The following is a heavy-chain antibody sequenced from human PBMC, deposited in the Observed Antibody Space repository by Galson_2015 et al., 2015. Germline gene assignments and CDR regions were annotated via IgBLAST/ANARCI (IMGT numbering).Heavy chain of an antibody. V-gene: IGHV4-4*02. J-gene: IGHJ5*02. CDR3: ARGFRSPGSTWFDP. CDR1: GGSITTTNW. D-gene: IGHD6-13*01. CDR2: IYHSGST. Sequence: ETLSLTCAVSGGSITTTNWWSWVRQPPGKGLEWIGEIYHSGSTNYNPSLKSRVTISVDKTKRHFSLKLTSVTAADTAVYYCARGFRSPGSTWFDPWGQGTQVTVSS.